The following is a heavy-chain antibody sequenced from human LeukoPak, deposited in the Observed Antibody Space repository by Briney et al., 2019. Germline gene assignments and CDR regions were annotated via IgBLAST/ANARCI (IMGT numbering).Heavy chain of an antibody. CDR3: ARRDGYFDY. Sequence: SETLSLTCSVSGGSISSYYWSWIRQTPGKGLEWIGYIYTSEYTNYNPSLESRVSISQDTSKNQFFLKLNSVTAADTAVYYCARRDGYFDYWGQGILDTVSS. V-gene: IGHV4-4*09. J-gene: IGHJ4*02. CDR2: IYTSEYT. CDR1: GGSISSYY.